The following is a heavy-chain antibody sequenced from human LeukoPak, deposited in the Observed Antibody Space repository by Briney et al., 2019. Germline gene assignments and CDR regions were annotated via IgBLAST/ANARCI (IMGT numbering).Heavy chain of an antibody. V-gene: IGHV3-21*04. J-gene: IGHJ4*02. CDR3: VRDRGTYRPIDY. CDR2: ISYTGTYI. D-gene: IGHD1-26*01. Sequence: GGSLRLSCAASAFSLSAYNMNWVRQAPGRGLEWVSSISYTGTYIYYADSVKGRFTISRDNAQNSLYLQMNSLRAEDTAIYYCVRDRGTYRPIDYWGQGTLVTVSS. CDR1: AFSLSAYN.